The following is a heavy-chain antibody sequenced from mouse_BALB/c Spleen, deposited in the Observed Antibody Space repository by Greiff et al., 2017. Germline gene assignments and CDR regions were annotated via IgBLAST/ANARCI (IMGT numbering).Heavy chain of an antibody. J-gene: IGHJ4*01. CDR1: GFTFTDYY. CDR2: IRNKANGYTT. Sequence: EVMLVESGGGLVQPGGSLRLSCATSGFTFTDYYMSWVRQPPGKALEWLGFIRNKANGYTTEYSASVKGRFTSSRDNSQSTLYLQMNTLRAEDSATYYCAGEDTLYYAMDNWGQGTSVTVSS. CDR3: AGEDTLYYAMDN. V-gene: IGHV7-3*02.